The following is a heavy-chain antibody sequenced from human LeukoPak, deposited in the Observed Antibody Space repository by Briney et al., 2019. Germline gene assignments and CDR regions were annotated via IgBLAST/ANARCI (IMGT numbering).Heavy chain of an antibody. CDR2: IYDSGST. D-gene: IGHD1-26*01. CDR3: ARGERDFDY. J-gene: IGHJ4*02. CDR1: GGSIRSSYYY. Sequence: PSETLSLTCTVSGGSIRSSYYYWGWIRQPPGKGLEWIGSIYDSGSTYYNPSLKSRVTISVDTSKNQFSLKLSSVTAADTAVYYCARGERDFDYWGQGTLVTVSS. V-gene: IGHV4-39*07.